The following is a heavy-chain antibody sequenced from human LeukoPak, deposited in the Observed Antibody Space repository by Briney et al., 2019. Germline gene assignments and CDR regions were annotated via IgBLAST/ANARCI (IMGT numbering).Heavy chain of an antibody. J-gene: IGHJ4*02. CDR2: INSDGSST. Sequence: GGSLRLSCAASGFTFSNHWMHWVRQAPGKGLVWVSRINSDGSSTSYADSVKGRFTISRDNAKNTLYLQMNSLRAEDTAVYYCARVLGGSYLDPYPYFDYWGQGTLVTVSS. CDR1: GFTFSNHW. CDR3: ARVLGGSYLDPYPYFDY. D-gene: IGHD1-26*01. V-gene: IGHV3-74*01.